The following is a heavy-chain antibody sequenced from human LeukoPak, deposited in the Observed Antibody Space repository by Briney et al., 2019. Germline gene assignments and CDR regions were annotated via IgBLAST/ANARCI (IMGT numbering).Heavy chain of an antibody. Sequence: GASVKVSCKASGYTFTNYGISWVRQAPGQGLEWMGWISSYNGNTNYAQKLQGRVTMTTDTSTSTAYMELRSLRSDDTAVYYCARDRNSGSFSTIDYWGQGTLVTVSS. CDR1: GYTFTNYG. D-gene: IGHD1-26*01. CDR3: ARDRNSGSFSTIDY. J-gene: IGHJ4*02. V-gene: IGHV1-18*01. CDR2: ISSYNGNT.